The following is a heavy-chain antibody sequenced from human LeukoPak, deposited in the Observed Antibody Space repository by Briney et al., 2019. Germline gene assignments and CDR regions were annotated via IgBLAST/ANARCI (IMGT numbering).Heavy chain of an antibody. V-gene: IGHV3-30*18. Sequence: GGSLRLSCAASGFTFSSYGMHWVRQAPGKGLEWGAVISYDGSNKYYADSVKGRFTISRDNSKNTLFLQRDSLKAEDRALYYFAKEASLVLLWPGNYFDYWGQGTLVTVSS. CDR3: AKEASLVLLWPGNYFDY. CDR2: ISYDGSNK. J-gene: IGHJ4*02. CDR1: GFTFSSYG. D-gene: IGHD3-10*01.